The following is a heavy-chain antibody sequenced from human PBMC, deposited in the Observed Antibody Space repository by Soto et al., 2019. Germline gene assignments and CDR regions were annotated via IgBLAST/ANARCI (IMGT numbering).Heavy chain of an antibody. J-gene: IGHJ4*02. CDR2: ISSSSSYI. CDR3: ARDGNTATARFDY. D-gene: IGHD5-18*01. CDR1: GFTFSSYS. Sequence: PGGSLRLSCAASGFTFSSYSMNWVRQAPGKGLEWVSSISSSSSYIYYADSVKGRFTISRDNAKNSLYLQMNSLRAEDTAVYYCARDGNTATARFDYWGQGTLVTVSS. V-gene: IGHV3-21*01.